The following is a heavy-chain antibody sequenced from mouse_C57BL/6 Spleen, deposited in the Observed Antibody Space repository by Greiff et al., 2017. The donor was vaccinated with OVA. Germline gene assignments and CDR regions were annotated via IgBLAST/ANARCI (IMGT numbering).Heavy chain of an antibody. CDR1: GYSITSGYY. CDR3: ARGNYGSDAMDY. Sequence: EVKLVESGPGLVKPSQSLSLTCSVTGYSITSGYYWNWIRQFPGNKLEWMGYISYDGSNNYNPSLKNRISITRDTSKNQFFLKLNSVTTEDTATYYCARGNYGSDAMDYWGQGTSVTVSS. V-gene: IGHV3-6*01. CDR2: ISYDGSN. D-gene: IGHD1-1*01. J-gene: IGHJ4*01.